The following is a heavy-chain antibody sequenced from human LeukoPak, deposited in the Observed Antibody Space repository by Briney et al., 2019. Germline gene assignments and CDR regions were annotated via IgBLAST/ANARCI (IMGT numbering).Heavy chain of an antibody. D-gene: IGHD2-21*01. CDR3: ARGDIPDF. J-gene: IGHJ4*02. V-gene: IGHV4-38-2*01. CDR1: GYSISSGYY. Sequence: PSETLSLTCGVSGYSISSGYYWGWIRQSPGRGREWIGRIFHSGKTYYNLSLKSRGTTSVDTSKNQFSLKLTPVTAADTAVYYCARGDIPDFWGQGTLVTVSS. CDR2: IFHSGKT.